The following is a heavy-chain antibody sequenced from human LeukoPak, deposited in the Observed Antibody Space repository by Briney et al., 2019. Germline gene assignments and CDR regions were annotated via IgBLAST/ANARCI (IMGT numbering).Heavy chain of an antibody. CDR1: GYTFTSYY. CDR2: INPSGGST. CDR3: ARGIAVAGFRFDY. V-gene: IGHV1-46*01. D-gene: IGHD6-19*01. J-gene: IGHJ4*02. Sequence: ASVKVSCKASGYTFTSYYMHWVRQAPGQGLEWMGIINPSGGSTSYAQKFQGRVTMTRDTSISTAYMDLSRLTSDDTAVCYCARGIAVAGFRFDYWGQGTLVTVSS.